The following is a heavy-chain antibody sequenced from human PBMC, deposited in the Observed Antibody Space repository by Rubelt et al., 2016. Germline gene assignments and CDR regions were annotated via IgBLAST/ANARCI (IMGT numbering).Heavy chain of an antibody. V-gene: IGHV1-2*02. CDR3: ARFAIGGHSSGYLFDY. CDR1: GYTFTGYY. Sequence: QVQLVQSGAEVKKPGASVKVSCKASGYTFTGYYMHWVRQAPGQGLEWMGWINPNSGGTNYAQKVQGRVTMARDTSISTAYVGLSRLRSDDTAVYYCARFAIGGHSSGYLFDYWGQGTLVTVSS. CDR2: INPNSGGT. D-gene: IGHD3-22*01. J-gene: IGHJ4*02.